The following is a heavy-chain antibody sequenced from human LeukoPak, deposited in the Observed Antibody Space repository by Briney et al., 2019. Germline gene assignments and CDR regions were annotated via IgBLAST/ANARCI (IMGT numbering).Heavy chain of an antibody. Sequence: PGGSLRLSCAASGFTFSSYAMSWVRQAPGKGLEWVSTISGSGSSTYYADSVKGRFTISRDNAKNSLYLQMSSLRAEETALYYCARHQPGHSSGRLDYWGQGTLVTVSS. V-gene: IGHV3-23*01. CDR2: ISGSGSST. CDR3: ARHQPGHSSGRLDY. D-gene: IGHD3-22*01. J-gene: IGHJ4*02. CDR1: GFTFSSYA.